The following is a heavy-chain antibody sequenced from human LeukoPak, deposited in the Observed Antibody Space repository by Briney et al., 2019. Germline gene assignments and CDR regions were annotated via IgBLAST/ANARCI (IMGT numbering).Heavy chain of an antibody. V-gene: IGHV4-61*02. CDR3: ARGGLLRDIDY. J-gene: IGHJ4*02. CDR1: GGSISSGSYY. Sequence: SETLSLTCTVSGGSISSGSYYWSWIRQPAGKGLEWIGRIYTSGSTNYNPSLKSRVTISVDTSKNQFSLKLSSVTAAATAVYYCARGGLLRDIDYWGQGTLVTVSS. CDR2: IYTSGST. D-gene: IGHD1-26*01.